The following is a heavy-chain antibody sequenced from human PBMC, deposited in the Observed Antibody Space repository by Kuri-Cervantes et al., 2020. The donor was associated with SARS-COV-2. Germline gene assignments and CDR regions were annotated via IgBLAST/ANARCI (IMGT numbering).Heavy chain of an antibody. CDR1: GFTFSNYV. CDR3: AKMSPRDTSDSFGRKFHFDS. J-gene: IGHJ4*02. D-gene: IGHD3-9*01. CDR2: MSDSGGRS. V-gene: IGHV3-23*01. Sequence: GGSLRLSCVASGFTFSNYVIHWVRQAPGRGLEWVSTMSDSGGRSYNSVSVKGRFSISRDNSKNMLYLQMNSLRDEDTAIYYCAKMSPRDTSDSFGRKFHFDSWGQGTLVTVSS.